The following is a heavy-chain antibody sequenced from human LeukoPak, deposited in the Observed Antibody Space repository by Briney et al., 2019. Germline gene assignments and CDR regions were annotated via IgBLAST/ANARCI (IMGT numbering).Heavy chain of an antibody. J-gene: IGHJ4*02. CDR2: FDGNADGT. Sequence: QSGGSLRLSCATSGFTFSRSGMTWVRQPPGKGLEWVASFDGNADGTHYADSVKGRCTISRDNSKNTVYLQMNSLRAEDTAIYYCVKPRIIGLGWAQFDYWGQGSLVTVS. D-gene: IGHD2-15*01. CDR1: GFTFSRSG. V-gene: IGHV3-23*01. CDR3: VKPRIIGLGWAQFDY.